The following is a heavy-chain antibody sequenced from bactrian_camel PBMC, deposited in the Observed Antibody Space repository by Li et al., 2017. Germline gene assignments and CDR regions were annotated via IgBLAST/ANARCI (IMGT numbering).Heavy chain of an antibody. D-gene: IGHD2*01. J-gene: IGHJ6*01. CDR1: GFTFSSYA. CDR3: TNQYSGGDYLGFHPFGY. CDR2: INSGGGSA. V-gene: IGHV3S40*01. Sequence: DVQLVESGGGLVQPGDSLRLSCAASGFTFSSYAMSWVRQAPGKGLEWVSTINSGGGSAYYADSVKGRFTISRDNAKNMLYLQLNSLKTDDTAMYYCTNQYSGGDYLGFHPFGYWGQGTQVTVS.